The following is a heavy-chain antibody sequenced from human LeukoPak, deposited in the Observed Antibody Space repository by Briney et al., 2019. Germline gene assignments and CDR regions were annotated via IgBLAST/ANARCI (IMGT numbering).Heavy chain of an antibody. CDR1: GFTFSSYG. Sequence: PGRSLRLSCAASGFTFSSYGMYWVRQAPGKGLEWGAVISYDGSNKYYADSVKGRFTISGDNSKNTLYLQMNSLRAEDTAVYYCAKDYGSGSYYRYYFDYWGQGTLVTVSS. V-gene: IGHV3-30*18. J-gene: IGHJ4*02. D-gene: IGHD3-10*01. CDR2: ISYDGSNK. CDR3: AKDYGSGSYYRYYFDY.